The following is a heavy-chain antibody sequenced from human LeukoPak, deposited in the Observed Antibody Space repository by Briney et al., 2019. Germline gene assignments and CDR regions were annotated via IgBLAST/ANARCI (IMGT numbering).Heavy chain of an antibody. CDR3: ARPEGDFWSGYYSLDY. CDR2: INSDGSST. Sequence: GGSMRLSCATSACTCSSYWMQWVRQAPGMGMVRVSRINSDGSSTTYADSVKGRFTISRDNAKTTLYLQMHSLRAEDTAVYYCARPEGDFWSGYYSLDYWGQGTLVTVSS. D-gene: IGHD3-3*01. J-gene: IGHJ4*02. CDR1: ACTCSSYW. V-gene: IGHV3-74*01.